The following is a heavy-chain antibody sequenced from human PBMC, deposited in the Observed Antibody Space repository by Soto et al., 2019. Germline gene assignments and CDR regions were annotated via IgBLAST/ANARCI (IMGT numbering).Heavy chain of an antibody. V-gene: IGHV1-3*05. CDR1: GYTFTVYA. CDR2: INAGNGNT. D-gene: IGHD6-19*01. J-gene: IGHJ4*02. Sequence: QVQLVQSGAEEKKPGASVKVSCKASGYTFTVYAMHWVRQAPGQRLEWMGWINAGNGNTKYSQKFQGRVTITRDTSASTVYMELSSLRSEDTAVYYWARAVAVPADFDYWGQGTLVTVSS. CDR3: ARAVAVPADFDY.